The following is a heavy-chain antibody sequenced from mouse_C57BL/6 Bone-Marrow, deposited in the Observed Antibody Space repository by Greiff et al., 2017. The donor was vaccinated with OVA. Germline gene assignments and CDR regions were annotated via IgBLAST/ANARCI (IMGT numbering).Heavy chain of an antibody. CDR3: TTSITTVVATDYFDY. D-gene: IGHD1-1*01. CDR1: GFNIKDDY. J-gene: IGHJ2*01. Sequence: EVQLQQSGAELVRPGASVKLSCTASGFNIKDDYMPWVKQRPEQGLEWIGWIDPENGDTEYASKFQGKATITADTSSNTAYLQLSSLTSEDTAVYYCTTSITTVVATDYFDYWGQGTTLTVSS. V-gene: IGHV14-4*01. CDR2: IDPENGDT.